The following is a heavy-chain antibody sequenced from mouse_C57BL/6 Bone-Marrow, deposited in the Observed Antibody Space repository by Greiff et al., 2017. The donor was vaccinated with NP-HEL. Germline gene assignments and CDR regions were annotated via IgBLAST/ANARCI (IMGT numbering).Heavy chain of an antibody. CDR1: GFTFSSYG. V-gene: IGHV5-6*02. J-gene: IGHJ4*01. Sequence: DVMLVESGGDLVKPGGSLKLSCAASGFTFSSYGMSWVRQTPDKRLEWVATISSGGSYTYYPDSVKGRFTISRDNAKNTLYLQMSSLKSEDTAMYYCARQRGMVTRMDCWGQGTSVTVSS. CDR3: ARQRGMVTRMDC. CDR2: ISSGGSYT. D-gene: IGHD2-2*01.